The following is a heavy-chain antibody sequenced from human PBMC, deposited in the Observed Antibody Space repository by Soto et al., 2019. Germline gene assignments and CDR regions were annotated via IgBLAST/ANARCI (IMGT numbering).Heavy chain of an antibody. CDR1: GDSMTKYY. J-gene: IGHJ4*02. D-gene: IGHD1-26*01. Sequence: QVQLQESGPGLVKPSETLSLTCTVSGDSMTKYYWSWIRQPAGKGLEWIGRIYTSGSTNYNPSLKSRVTMSIDTSNKHFSLSQKSVTAADTAVYYCARTVGAAYYIDFWGQGALVTVSS. CDR3: ARTVGAAYYIDF. V-gene: IGHV4-4*07. CDR2: IYTSGST.